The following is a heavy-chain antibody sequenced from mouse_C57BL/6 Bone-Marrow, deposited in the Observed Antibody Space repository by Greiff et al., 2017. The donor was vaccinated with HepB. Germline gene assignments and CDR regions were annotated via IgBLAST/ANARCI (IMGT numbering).Heavy chain of an antibody. V-gene: IGHV2-4*01. CDR2: IWSGGST. CDR1: GFSLTSYG. Sequence: VQLQQSGPGLVQPSQSLSITCTVSGFSLTSYGVHWVRQPPGKGLEWLGVIWSGGSTDYNAAFISRLSISKDNSKSQVFFKMNSLQADDTAIYYCAKNHYGSSYEDYAMDYWSQGTSVPVSS. D-gene: IGHD1-1*01. J-gene: IGHJ4*01. CDR3: AKNHYGSSYEDYAMDY.